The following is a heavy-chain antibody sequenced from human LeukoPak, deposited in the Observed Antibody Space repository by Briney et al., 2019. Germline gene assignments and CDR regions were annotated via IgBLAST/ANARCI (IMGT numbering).Heavy chain of an antibody. D-gene: IGHD5-12*01. CDR2: ISSISSYI. CDR1: GFTFSSYS. J-gene: IGHJ4*02. Sequence: GGSLRLSCAASGFTFSSYSMNWVRQAPGKGLEWVSSISSISSYIYYADSVKGRFTISRDNAKNSLYLQMNSLRAEDTAVYYCARDSSGYDTDPFDYWGQGTLVTVSS. V-gene: IGHV3-21*01. CDR3: ARDSSGYDTDPFDY.